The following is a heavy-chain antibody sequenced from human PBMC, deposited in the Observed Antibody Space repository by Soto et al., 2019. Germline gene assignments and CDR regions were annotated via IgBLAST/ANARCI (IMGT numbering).Heavy chain of an antibody. CDR2: ISGNGFFV. V-gene: IGHV3-48*03. J-gene: IGHJ4*02. CDR3: ARESEDLTSTFDY. Sequence: LRLSCAASGFPFSAYEMNWVRQAPGKGLEWVSYISGNGFFVYYGDSVKGRFTISRANAKNSLYLQMNSLRAEDTAVYYCARESEDLTSTFDYWGQGTLVTVSS. CDR1: GFPFSAYE.